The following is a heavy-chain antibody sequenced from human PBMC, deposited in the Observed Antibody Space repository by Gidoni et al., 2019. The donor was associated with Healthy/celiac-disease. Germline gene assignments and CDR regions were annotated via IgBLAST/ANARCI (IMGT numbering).Heavy chain of an antibody. Sequence: EVQLVESGGGLVQHGRSLRLSCAASGFTFDDYAMHWVRQAPGKGLEWVSGISWNSGSIGYADSVKGRFTISRDNAKNSLYLQMNSLRAEDTALYYCAKDIMEYSSPGGYYYGMDVWGQGTTVTVSS. CDR1: GFTFDDYA. CDR3: AKDIMEYSSPGGYYYGMDV. J-gene: IGHJ6*02. D-gene: IGHD6-6*01. CDR2: ISWNSGSI. V-gene: IGHV3-9*01.